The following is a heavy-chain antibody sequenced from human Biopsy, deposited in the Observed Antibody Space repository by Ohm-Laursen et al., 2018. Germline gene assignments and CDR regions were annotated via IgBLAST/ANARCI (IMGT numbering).Heavy chain of an antibody. CDR1: GFSLRNFT. CDR3: ARDQRGPSLLEAKLTPNYFDY. J-gene: IGHJ4*02. Sequence: SLRLSCAASGFSLRNFTINWVRQAPGKGLEWVSSISRSVSHILYAETLKGRFTISRDNAKNSLYLQMNSLRAEDTAVYYCARDQRGPSLLEAKLTPNYFDYWGRGSLVTVSS. CDR2: ISRSVSHI. V-gene: IGHV3-21*01. D-gene: IGHD1-1*01.